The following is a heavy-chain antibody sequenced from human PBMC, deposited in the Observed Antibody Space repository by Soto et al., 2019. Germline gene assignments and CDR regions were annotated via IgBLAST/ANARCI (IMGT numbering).Heavy chain of an antibody. V-gene: IGHV3-23*01. CDR3: AKGEMATIRNSFDP. D-gene: IGHD5-12*01. J-gene: IGHJ5*02. CDR1: AFSLTSCS. CDR2: LSRSGGAT. Sequence: XGSLRLSCVTSAFSLTSCSMSGVRQTPGKGLEWVSALSRSGGATYYADSVKGRFTISRDTSTNTLYLQMSNLRAEDTAIYYCAKGEMATIRNSFDPWGQGTLVTVSS.